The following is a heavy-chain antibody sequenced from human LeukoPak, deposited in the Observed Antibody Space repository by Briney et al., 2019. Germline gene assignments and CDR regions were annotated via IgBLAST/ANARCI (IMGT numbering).Heavy chain of an antibody. CDR1: GFTFSSYW. V-gene: IGHV3-7*03. CDR2: IKQDGSEK. J-gene: IGHJ4*02. D-gene: IGHD3-22*01. Sequence: GGSLRLSCAASGFTFSSYWMSWVRQAPGKGLEWVANIKQDGSEKYYVDSVKGRFTISRDNSKNTLYLQMNSLRAEDTAVYYCARRQTEYYYDSSGSVFDSWGQGTLVTVSS. CDR3: ARRQTEYYYDSSGSVFDS.